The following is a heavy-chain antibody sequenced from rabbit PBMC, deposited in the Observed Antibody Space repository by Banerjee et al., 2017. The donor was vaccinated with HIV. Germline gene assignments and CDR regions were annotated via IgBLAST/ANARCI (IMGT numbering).Heavy chain of an antibody. Sequence: QLVESGGGLVQPGGSLKLSCKASGFSLSSYSMSWVRQAPGKGLEWIGYIDPIFGSTYYASWVNGRFTISSHNAQNTLYLQLNSLTAADTATYFCARDYTTGYAGVAFTLWGPGTLVTVS. CDR1: GFSLSSYS. CDR2: IDPIFGST. J-gene: IGHJ4*01. V-gene: IGHV1S7*01. CDR3: ARDYTTGYAGVAFTL. D-gene: IGHD4-2*01.